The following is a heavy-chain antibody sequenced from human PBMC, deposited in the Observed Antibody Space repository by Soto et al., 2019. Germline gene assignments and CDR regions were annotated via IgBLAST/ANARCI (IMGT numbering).Heavy chain of an antibody. Sequence: EVELVETGGGLIQPGGSLRLSCAASGFSVSTNYMTWVRQALGKGLEWVSCIYSGGTTYYADSVNGRFTVFRDNSKNTLYLQMNSLRTEDTAVYYCARGYGTSYGFGYWGQGTLVTVSS. J-gene: IGHJ4*02. CDR1: GFSVSTNY. CDR2: IYSGGTT. V-gene: IGHV3-53*02. D-gene: IGHD3-16*02. CDR3: ARGYGTSYGFGY.